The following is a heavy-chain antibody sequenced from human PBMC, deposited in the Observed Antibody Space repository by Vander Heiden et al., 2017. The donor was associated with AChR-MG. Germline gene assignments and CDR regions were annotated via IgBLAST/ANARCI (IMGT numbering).Heavy chain of an antibody. Sequence: EVELLESGGGLVQPGGSLRLSCAAAGFTFRTYAMSWVRQAPGKGLEWVSTISGSGGSTYYADSVKGRFTISRDNSRSSLYLQMNSLTADDSGVYYCAKATGNWVSDFDYWGQGTLVTVSS. CDR1: GFTFRTYA. V-gene: IGHV3-23*01. CDR3: AKATGNWVSDFDY. D-gene: IGHD7-27*01. CDR2: ISGSGGST. J-gene: IGHJ4*02.